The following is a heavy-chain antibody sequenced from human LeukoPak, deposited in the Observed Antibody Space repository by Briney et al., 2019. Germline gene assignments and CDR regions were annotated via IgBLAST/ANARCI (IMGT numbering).Heavy chain of an antibody. CDR1: GDSISSYY. CDR3: ARVTMIVVVPWAFDI. Sequence: SETLSLTCTVSGDSISSYYWSWIRQPPGKGLEWIGEINHSGSTNYNPSLKSRVTISVDTSKNQFSLKLSSVTAADTAVYYCARVTMIVVVPWAFDIWGQGTMVTVSS. CDR2: INHSGST. J-gene: IGHJ3*02. D-gene: IGHD3-22*01. V-gene: IGHV4-34*01.